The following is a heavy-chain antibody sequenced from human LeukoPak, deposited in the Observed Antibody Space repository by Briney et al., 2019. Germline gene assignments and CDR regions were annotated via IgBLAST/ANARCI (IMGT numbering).Heavy chain of an antibody. J-gene: IGHJ4*02. CDR1: GYTFTSYG. Sequence: EASVKVSCKASGYTFTSYGFSWVRQAPGQGLEWMGWISPYNGDTNYAQKLQGRVTMTTDTSTSTAYMELRSLRSDDTAVYYCARAYFRIVRIGVVANNYFDYWGQGTLVTVSS. V-gene: IGHV1-18*01. D-gene: IGHD2-15*01. CDR3: ARAYFRIVRIGVVANNYFDY. CDR2: ISPYNGDT.